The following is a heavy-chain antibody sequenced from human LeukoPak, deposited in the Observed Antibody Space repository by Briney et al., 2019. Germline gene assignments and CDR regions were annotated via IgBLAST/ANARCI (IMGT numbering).Heavy chain of an antibody. CDR1: GSSITSYY. CDR2: IYTSGST. D-gene: IGHD1-26*01. J-gene: IGHJ5*02. V-gene: IGHV4-4*07. CDR3: ARAVGSYKAGIFDP. Sequence: SETLSLTCTVSGSSITSYYWSWIRQPAGKGLEWIGRIYTSGSTNYNPSLKSRVTMSVDTSKNQFSLKLSSVTAADTAVYYCARAVGSYKAGIFDPWGQGTLVTVSS.